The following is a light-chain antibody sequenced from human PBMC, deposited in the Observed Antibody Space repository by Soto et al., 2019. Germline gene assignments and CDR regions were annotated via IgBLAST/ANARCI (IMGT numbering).Light chain of an antibody. V-gene: IGKV3-15*01. CDR3: QQYGSSPWT. Sequence: EIVMTQSPATLSVSPGERSTLSCMASQSVSSNLAWYQQKPGQAPRLLIYGASTRATGIPARFSGSGSGTEFTLTISSLQSEDFAVYYCQQYGSSPWTFGQGTKVDIK. CDR2: GAS. J-gene: IGKJ1*01. CDR1: QSVSSN.